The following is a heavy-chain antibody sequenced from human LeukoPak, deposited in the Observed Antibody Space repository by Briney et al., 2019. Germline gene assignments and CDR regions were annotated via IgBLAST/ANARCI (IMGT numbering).Heavy chain of an antibody. CDR2: IYFTGST. J-gene: IGHJ5*02. D-gene: IGHD4-17*01. Sequence: PSETLSLTCTVSGGSISSYYWSWIRQPPGKGLEWIGFIYFTGSTNYNPSLKSRVTMSVDTSKNQFSLKLTSVTAADTAVYYCARRTTATTLDWFDPWGQGTLVTVSS. CDR1: GGSISSYY. CDR3: ARRTTATTLDWFDP. V-gene: IGHV4-59*08.